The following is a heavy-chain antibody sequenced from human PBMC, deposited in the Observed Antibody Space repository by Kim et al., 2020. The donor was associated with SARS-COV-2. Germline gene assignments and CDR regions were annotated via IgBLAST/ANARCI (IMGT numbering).Heavy chain of an antibody. CDR3: ARGTGLHWSLDY. J-gene: IGHJ4*02. CDR1: GGSISSYY. Sequence: SETLSLTCTVSGGSISSYYWSWIRQPPGKGLEWIGYIYYSGSTNYNPSLKSRVTISVDTSKNQFSLKLSSVTAADTAVYYCARGTGLHWSLDYWGQGTLVTVSS. D-gene: IGHD4-4*01. CDR2: IYYSGST. V-gene: IGHV4-59*13.